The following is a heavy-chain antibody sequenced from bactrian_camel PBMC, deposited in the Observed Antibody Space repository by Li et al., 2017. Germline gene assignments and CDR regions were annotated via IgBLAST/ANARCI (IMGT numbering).Heavy chain of an antibody. V-gene: IGHV3S40*01. CDR3: AEGRGSRGEHCYSLNY. CDR1: GYGRRRVC. D-gene: IGHD6*01. CDR2: IYSGDGSA. Sequence: DVQLVESGGGSVQAGGSLKLSCAASGYGRRRVCMAWFRQVPGQEREGVAAIYSGDGSATYADSVKGRFTISRDSAKNTVYLQMNNLQPEDTATYYCAEGRGSRGEHCYSLNYWGQGTQVTVSS. J-gene: IGHJ4*01.